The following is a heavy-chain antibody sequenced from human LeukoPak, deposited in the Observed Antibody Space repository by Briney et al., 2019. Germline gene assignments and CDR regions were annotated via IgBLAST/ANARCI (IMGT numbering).Heavy chain of an antibody. D-gene: IGHD3-3*01. CDR3: ARDTLSGVIIGPRMDV. Sequence: GGSLRLSCAASGFTFSSYWMSWVRQAPGKELEWVAIIKPDGSESYCVDSVEGRFTVSRDNTKNSLYLQMNSLRAEDTAVCYCARDTLSGVIIGPRMDVWGQGTTVTVSS. CDR1: GFTFSSYW. V-gene: IGHV3-7*01. J-gene: IGHJ6*02. CDR2: IKPDGSES.